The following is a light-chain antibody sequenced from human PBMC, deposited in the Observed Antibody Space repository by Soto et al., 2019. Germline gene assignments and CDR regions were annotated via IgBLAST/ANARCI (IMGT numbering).Light chain of an antibody. J-gene: IGKJ4*01. CDR1: QRISSN. CDR3: QQYKNWLALT. V-gene: IGKV3-15*01. Sequence: ERVMTQSPGTLSVSPGERATLSCRASQRISSNLAWYQQKPGQPPRLPIYDASTRATGVPARFSGSGSETEFTLSISSLQSEDSAIYYCQQYKNWLALTFGGGTKVDI. CDR2: DAS.